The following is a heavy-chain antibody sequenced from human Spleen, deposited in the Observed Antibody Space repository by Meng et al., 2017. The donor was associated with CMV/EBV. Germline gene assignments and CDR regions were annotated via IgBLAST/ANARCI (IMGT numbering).Heavy chain of an antibody. Sequence: ASVKVSCKASGYTFTSYYMHWVRQAPGQGLEWMGIINPSGGSTSYAQKFQGRVTMTRDTSTSTVYMELSSLRSEDTAVYYCARAHLTMVVTLGLYYFDYWGQGTLVTVS. V-gene: IGHV1-46*01. CDR2: INPSGGST. CDR3: ARAHLTMVVTLGLYYFDY. CDR1: GYTFTSYY. J-gene: IGHJ4*02. D-gene: IGHD4-23*01.